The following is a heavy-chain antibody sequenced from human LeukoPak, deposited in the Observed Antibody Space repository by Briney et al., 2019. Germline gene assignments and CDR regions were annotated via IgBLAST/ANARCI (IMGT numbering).Heavy chain of an antibody. CDR3: AREWHCSSTSCNNWFDP. V-gene: IGHV1-8*01. Sequence: ASVKVSYKASGYTFTSYDINWVRQAPGQGLEWMGWMNPNSGNTGYAQKFQGRVTMTRNTSISTAYMELSSLRSEDTAVYYCAREWHCSSTSCNNWFDPWGQGTLVTVSS. J-gene: IGHJ5*02. CDR2: MNPNSGNT. CDR1: GYTFTSYD. D-gene: IGHD2-2*01.